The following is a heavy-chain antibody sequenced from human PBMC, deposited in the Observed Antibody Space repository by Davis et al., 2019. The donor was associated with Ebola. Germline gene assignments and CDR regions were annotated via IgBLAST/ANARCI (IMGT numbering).Heavy chain of an antibody. CDR1: GGSFSGYY. CDR3: ARDLSEWFRELPQDY. Sequence: SETLSLTCAVYGGSFSGYYWSWIRQPPGKGLEWIGEINHSGSTNYNPSLKSRVTISVDTSKNQFSLKLSSVTAADTAVYYCARDLSEWFRELPQDYWGQGTLVTVSS. J-gene: IGHJ4*02. V-gene: IGHV4-34*01. CDR2: INHSGST. D-gene: IGHD3-10*01.